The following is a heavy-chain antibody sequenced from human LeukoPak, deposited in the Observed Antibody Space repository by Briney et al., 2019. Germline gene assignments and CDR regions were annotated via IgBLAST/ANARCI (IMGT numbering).Heavy chain of an antibody. Sequence: GGSLRLSCAASGFTFSSYGMHWVRQAPGKGLEWVAFIRYDGSNKYYADSVKGRFNISRDNAKNSLYLQMNSLRAEDTAVYYCARDRRGYYDSSGYYFDYWGQGTLVTVSS. CDR2: IRYDGSNK. CDR1: GFTFSSYG. V-gene: IGHV3-30*02. CDR3: ARDRRGYYDSSGYYFDY. J-gene: IGHJ4*02. D-gene: IGHD3-22*01.